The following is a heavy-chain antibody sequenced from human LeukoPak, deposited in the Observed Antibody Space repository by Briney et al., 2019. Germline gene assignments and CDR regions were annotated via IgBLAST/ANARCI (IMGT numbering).Heavy chain of an antibody. CDR3: AKDLMGYSYGPFDY. CDR1: GFTFDDYA. D-gene: IGHD5-18*01. CDR2: ISWNSGVS. J-gene: IGHJ4*02. Sequence: RTGGSLRLSCAASGFTFDDYAMHWVRQAPGKGLEWVSGISWNSGVSDYADSVKGRFTISRDNAKNSLYLQMNSLRAEDMALYYCAKDLMGYSYGPFDYWGQGTLVTVSS. V-gene: IGHV3-9*03.